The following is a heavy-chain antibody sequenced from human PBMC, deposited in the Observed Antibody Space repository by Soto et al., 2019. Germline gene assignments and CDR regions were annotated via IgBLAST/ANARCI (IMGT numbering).Heavy chain of an antibody. CDR3: ARVGKSWYSSSGYSDF. D-gene: IGHD6-13*01. J-gene: IGHJ4*02. V-gene: IGHV3-30-3*01. CDR2: ISYDGTKI. CDR1: GFTFSGYA. Sequence: GGSLRLSFAASGFTFSGYAMHWARQAPGKGLEWVAVISYDGTKIYFADSVQGRFTISRDNSQNTLYLQMDSLRVEDTAVYFCARVGKSWYSSSGYSDFWGLGTVVTV.